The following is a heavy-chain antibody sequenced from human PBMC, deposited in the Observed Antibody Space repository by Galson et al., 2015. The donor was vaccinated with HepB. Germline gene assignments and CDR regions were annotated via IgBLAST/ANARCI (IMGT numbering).Heavy chain of an antibody. CDR1: GGTFSSYA. CDR2: IIPIFGTA. D-gene: IGHD2-21*02. J-gene: IGHJ3*02. Sequence: SVKVSCKASGGTFSSYAISWVRQAPGQGLEWKGGIIPIFGTANYAQKFQGRVTITADESTSTAYMELSSLRSEDTAVYYCARDVAWGKTGYDLAYCGGDCPHDAFDIWGQGTMVTVSS. CDR3: ARDVAWGKTGYDLAYCGGDCPHDAFDI. V-gene: IGHV1-69*13.